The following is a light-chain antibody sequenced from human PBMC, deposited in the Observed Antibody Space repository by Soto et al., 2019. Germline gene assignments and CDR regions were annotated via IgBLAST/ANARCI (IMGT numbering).Light chain of an antibody. CDR3: QSFDTSLSGSI. CDR1: SNDVGGYNY. CDR2: AVT. J-gene: IGLJ2*01. V-gene: IGLV2-8*01. Sequence: QSALTQPPSASGSPGQSVTISCTGTSNDVGGYNYVSWYQQHPGKAPKLMIYAVTKRPSGVPDRFSGSKSGNTASLTVSGLQAEDEAHYYCQSFDTSLSGSIFGGGTKLTVL.